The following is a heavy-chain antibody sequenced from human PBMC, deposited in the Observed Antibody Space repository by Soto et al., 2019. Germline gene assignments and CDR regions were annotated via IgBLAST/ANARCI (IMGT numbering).Heavy chain of an antibody. Sequence: QVQLVQSGDEVRKPGSSVKVSCKASGYIFVNYGIAWVRQAPGQGLEWMGWISPYSGNTHYARKVQGRLTMTTDTSTSTYYMDMGSLTSEDTAVYYCAMVANYVTPTPQDVWGQGTTVTVSS. CDR1: GYIFVNYG. CDR3: AMVANYVTPTPQDV. CDR2: ISPYSGNT. V-gene: IGHV1-18*01. D-gene: IGHD3-16*01. J-gene: IGHJ6*02.